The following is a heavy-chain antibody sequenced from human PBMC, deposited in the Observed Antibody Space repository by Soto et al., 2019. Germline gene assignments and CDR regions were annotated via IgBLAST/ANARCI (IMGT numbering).Heavy chain of an antibody. J-gene: IGHJ4*02. Sequence: QVQLVESGGGVVQPGRSLGLSCAASGFTFSSYAMHWVRRAPGKGLEWVAAVSHDGKSGFYADSVSGRFTVSRDNSNSLVYLQMDRLRPDYTALFYCARLDKFNGGWSWGQGTAVTVSS. V-gene: IGHV3-30*14. D-gene: IGHD6-19*01. CDR3: ARLDKFNGGWS. CDR1: GFTFSSYA. CDR2: VSHDGKSG.